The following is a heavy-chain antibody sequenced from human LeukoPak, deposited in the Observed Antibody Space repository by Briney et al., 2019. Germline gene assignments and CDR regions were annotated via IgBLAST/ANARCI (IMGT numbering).Heavy chain of an antibody. V-gene: IGHV4-30-4*07. CDR2: MYYTGST. D-gene: IGHD6-6*01. J-gene: IGHJ4*02. CDR1: GGSISRSGYA. CDR3: ARGKTSIAALRYFDY. Sequence: TLSLTCAVSGGSISRSGYAWSWIRQPPGKGREWNGYMYYTGSTYYNPSLKSRVTISVDTSKNQFSLKLSSVTAADTAVYYCARGKTSIAALRYFDYWGQGTLVTVSS.